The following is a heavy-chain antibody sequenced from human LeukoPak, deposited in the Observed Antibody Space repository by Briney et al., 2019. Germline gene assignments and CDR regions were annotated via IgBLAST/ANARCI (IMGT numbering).Heavy chain of an antibody. J-gene: IGHJ4*02. CDR2: ISPDGSTT. D-gene: IGHD5-18*01. Sequence: GGSLRLSCAASGFTFSRYWMHWVRQAPGKGLMWVSRISPDGSTTLYADSVKGRFTISRDNAKNTLYLQMNSLGAEDTAVYYCARDGIGFSYGKNDYWGQGTLVTVSS. CDR3: ARDGIGFSYGKNDY. V-gene: IGHV3-74*03. CDR1: GFTFSRYW.